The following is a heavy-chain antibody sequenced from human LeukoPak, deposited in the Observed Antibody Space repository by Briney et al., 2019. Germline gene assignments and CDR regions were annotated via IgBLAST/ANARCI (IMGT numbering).Heavy chain of an antibody. CDR1: GASISSYC. Sequence: SETLSLTCTVSGASISSYCWSWVRQPPGKGLEWLGYIYTSGRIDYNPSLKSRVTMSVDTSKNQLSMELRFLTAADTAVYYCATSYDAKTAPYDLWGQGTLATVSS. D-gene: IGHD3-3*01. CDR2: IYTSGRI. J-gene: IGHJ5*02. V-gene: IGHV4-4*09. CDR3: ATSYDAKTAPYDL.